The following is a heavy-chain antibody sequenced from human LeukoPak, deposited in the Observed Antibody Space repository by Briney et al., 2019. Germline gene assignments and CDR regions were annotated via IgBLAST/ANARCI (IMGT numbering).Heavy chain of an antibody. CDR1: GGSISSYY. CDR3: ARGDGYNLYAFDI. Sequence: SETLSLTCTVSGGSISSYYWSWIRQPPGKGLEWIGYIYYSGSTNYNPSLKSRVTISVDTSKNRFSLKLSSVTAADTAVYYCARGDGYNLYAFDIWGQGTMVTVSS. J-gene: IGHJ3*02. CDR2: IYYSGST. D-gene: IGHD5-24*01. V-gene: IGHV4-59*01.